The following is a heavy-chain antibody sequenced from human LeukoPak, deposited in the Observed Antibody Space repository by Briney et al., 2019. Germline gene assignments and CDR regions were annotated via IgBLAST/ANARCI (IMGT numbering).Heavy chain of an antibody. CDR3: ARAVASGAFDI. J-gene: IGHJ3*02. Sequence: GGSLRLSCAASGFTFSSYWMHWVRQAPGKGLVWVSRINSDGSSTSYADSVKGRFTISRDNAKNTLYLQMNSPRAEGTAVYYCARAVASGAFDIWGQGTMVTVSS. D-gene: IGHD4-23*01. V-gene: IGHV3-74*01. CDR1: GFTFSSYW. CDR2: INSDGSST.